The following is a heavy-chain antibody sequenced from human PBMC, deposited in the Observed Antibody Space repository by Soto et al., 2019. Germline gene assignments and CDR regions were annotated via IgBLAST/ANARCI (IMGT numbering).Heavy chain of an antibody. Sequence: GASVKVSCKASGYTFTSYGISWVRQAPGQGLEWMGWISAYNGNTNYAQKLQGRVTMTTDTSTSTAYMELRSLRSDDTAVYYCAIEEASLVVAVYLFDNWGQGALVTVSS. CDR2: ISAYNGNT. D-gene: IGHD2-15*01. V-gene: IGHV1-18*01. CDR3: AIEEASLVVAVYLFDN. CDR1: GYTFTSYG. J-gene: IGHJ4*02.